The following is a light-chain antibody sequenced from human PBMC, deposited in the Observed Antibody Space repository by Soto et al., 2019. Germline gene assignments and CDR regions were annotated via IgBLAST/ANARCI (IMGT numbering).Light chain of an antibody. J-gene: IGLJ1*01. CDR1: SSDVGNYNY. CDR2: EVS. Sequence: QSALTQPASVSGSPGQSITISCTGTSSDVGNYNYVSWYQQHPGKAPKLMIFEVSNRPSGVSNRFSGSKSGNTASLTISGLQAEDEADYYCSSYTTRITLYVFGTGTKVTVL. CDR3: SSYTTRITLYV. V-gene: IGLV2-14*01.